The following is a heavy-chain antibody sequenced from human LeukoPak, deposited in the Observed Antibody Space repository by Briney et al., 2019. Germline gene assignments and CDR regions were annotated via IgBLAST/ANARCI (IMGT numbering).Heavy chain of an antibody. CDR2: LSGSGGNT. CDR3: AKYTSSWYEDY. V-gene: IGHV3-23*01. Sequence: GGSLRLSCAVSGFTLSNYAMSWVRQAPGKGLEWVSTLSGSGGNTYYADSVKGRFTISRDNSKNTLYLQMNSLRAEDTAVYYCAKYTSSWYEDYWGQGTLVTVS. D-gene: IGHD6-13*01. J-gene: IGHJ4*02. CDR1: GFTLSNYA.